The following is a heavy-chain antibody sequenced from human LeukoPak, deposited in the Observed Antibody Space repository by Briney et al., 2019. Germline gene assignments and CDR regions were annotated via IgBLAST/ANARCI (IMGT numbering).Heavy chain of an antibody. CDR3: ARSPLDGYNYLDY. J-gene: IGHJ4*02. D-gene: IGHD5-24*01. CDR1: GFTFSTNA. V-gene: IGHV3-30*04. CDR2: ISYDGNAK. Sequence: PGRSLRLSCAASGFTFSTNAMHWVRQAPGKGLEWVAAISYDGNAKYYADSVKGRFTISRDNPKNTLYLQMNSLRPEDTAVYYCARSPLDGYNYLDYWGQGTLVTVSS.